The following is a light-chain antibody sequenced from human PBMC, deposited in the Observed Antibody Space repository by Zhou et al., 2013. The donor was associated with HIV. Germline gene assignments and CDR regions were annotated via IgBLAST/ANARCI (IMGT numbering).Light chain of an antibody. V-gene: IGKV3-20*01. CDR1: QTVYSSY. CDR3: QQSYSSPPT. J-gene: IGKJ1*01. CDR2: GAS. Sequence: EFVLTQSPGTLSLSPGERATLSCRASQTVYSSYLAWFQQKPGQAPRLLIYGASTRATGIPDRFSGSGSGTDFTLTISRLEPEDFGTYYCQQSYSSPPTFGQGSNVEI.